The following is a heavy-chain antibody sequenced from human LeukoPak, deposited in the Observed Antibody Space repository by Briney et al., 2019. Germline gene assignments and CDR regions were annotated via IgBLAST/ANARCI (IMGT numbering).Heavy chain of an antibody. V-gene: IGHV3-7*04. Sequence: GGSLRLSCAASGFTFSGYWMNWVRQAPGKGLEWVANIRQDGSEKYYVDSVKGRFTISRDNAMNSLYLQMNNLRAEDTALYYCARGARTTVPLDCWGQGTLVTVSS. D-gene: IGHD4-17*01. CDR2: IRQDGSEK. J-gene: IGHJ4*02. CDR1: GFTFSGYW. CDR3: ARGARTTVPLDC.